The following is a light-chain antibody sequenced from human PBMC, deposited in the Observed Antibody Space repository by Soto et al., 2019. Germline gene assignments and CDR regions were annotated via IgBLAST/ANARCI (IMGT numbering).Light chain of an antibody. J-gene: IGKJ1*01. CDR3: QQYNTYSWT. CDR2: DAS. V-gene: IGKV1-5*01. CDR1: QSISSW. Sequence: DVGMTRSPCSLSASVGDRVTITCRASQSISSWLAWYQQMPGKAPKLLIYDASSLHSGVPSRFSGSGSGTEFTLTISSLQPDDFATYYCQQYNTYSWTFGQGTKVDIK.